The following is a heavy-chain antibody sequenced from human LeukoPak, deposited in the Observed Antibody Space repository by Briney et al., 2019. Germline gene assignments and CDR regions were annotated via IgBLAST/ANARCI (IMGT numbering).Heavy chain of an antibody. J-gene: IGHJ4*02. Sequence: GGSLRLSCSASGFTFSNYALHWVAQAPGKGLEYVSGISSNGGSTIHADSVKGRFTISRDNSKNTLYLQMSSLRAEDTAIYSCMDSSGLYWGQGTLVTVSS. CDR2: ISSNGGST. V-gene: IGHV3-64D*06. CDR3: MDSSGLY. D-gene: IGHD3-22*01. CDR1: GFTFSNYA.